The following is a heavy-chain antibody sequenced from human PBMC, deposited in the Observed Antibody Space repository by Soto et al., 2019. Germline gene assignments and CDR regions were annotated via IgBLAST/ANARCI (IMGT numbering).Heavy chain of an antibody. CDR2: ISYDGSNK. CDR1: GFTFSSYG. Sequence: GGSLRLSCAASGFTFSSYGMHWVRQAPGKGLEWVAVISYDGSNKYYADSVKGRFTISRDNSKNTLYLQMNSLRAEDTAVYYCAKDQIFGDPDYHYYGMDVWGQGTTVTVSS. J-gene: IGHJ6*02. D-gene: IGHD3-3*01. CDR3: AKDQIFGDPDYHYYGMDV. V-gene: IGHV3-30*18.